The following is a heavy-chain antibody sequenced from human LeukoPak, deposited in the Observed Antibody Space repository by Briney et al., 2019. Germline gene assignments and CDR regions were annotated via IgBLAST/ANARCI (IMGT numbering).Heavy chain of an antibody. Sequence: GESLRLSCTASGFTFGDYAMSWVRQAPGKGLEWVSTITKSGDQTHYADSVRGLFTISRDIFKNTLYLQMNSLRAEDTAVYHCVKSAGKDGYRDVFDIWGQGTVVTVSS. J-gene: IGHJ3*02. D-gene: IGHD5-24*01. V-gene: IGHV3-23*01. CDR3: VKSAGKDGYRDVFDI. CDR2: ITKSGDQT. CDR1: GFTFGDYA.